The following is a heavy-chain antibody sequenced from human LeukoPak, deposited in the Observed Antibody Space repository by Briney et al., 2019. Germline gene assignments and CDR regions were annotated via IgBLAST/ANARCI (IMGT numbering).Heavy chain of an antibody. CDR1: GFTFSSYG. D-gene: IGHD3-10*01. CDR2: IWYDGSNK. J-gene: IGHJ4*02. CDR3: ARDPANYYGSGSYYNSEKNFDY. V-gene: IGHV3-33*01. Sequence: PGRSLRLSCAASGFTFSSYGMHWVRQAPGKGWVGWAVIWYDGSNKDYADSVKGRFTISRDNSKNTLYLQMNSLRAEDTAVYYCARDPANYYGSGSYYNSEKNFDYWGQGTLVTVSS.